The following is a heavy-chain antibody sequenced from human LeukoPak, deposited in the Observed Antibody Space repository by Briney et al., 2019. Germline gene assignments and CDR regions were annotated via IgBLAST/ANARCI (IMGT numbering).Heavy chain of an antibody. D-gene: IGHD2-21*02. CDR1: GLTFGDYA. CDR2: IRSKRDGGTT. V-gene: IGHV3-15*01. Sequence: GGSLRLSCAASGLTFGDYAMSWVRQAPGKGLEWVARIRSKRDGGTTDYAAPVKGRFTISRDDSKNTMYLQMNSLKAEDTAVYYCARDWYYAFDFWGQGTMVTVSS. CDR3: ARDWYYAFDF. J-gene: IGHJ3*01.